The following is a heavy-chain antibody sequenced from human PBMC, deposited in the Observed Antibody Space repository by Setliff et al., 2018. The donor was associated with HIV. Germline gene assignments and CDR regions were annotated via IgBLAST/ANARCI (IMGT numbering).Heavy chain of an antibody. CDR3: AGREMPCSGGDCNRYFYYYYMDV. D-gene: IGHD2-21*02. J-gene: IGHJ6*03. Sequence: SVKVSCKASGGTFSSYAISWVRQAPGQGLEWMGGIIPMLGVANYPQKVQGRVTITTDKSTTIVYMELSSRRSEDTAVYYCAGREMPCSGGDCNRYFYYYYMDVWGTGTTVTVSS. V-gene: IGHV1-69*10. CDR1: GGTFSSYA. CDR2: IIPMLGVA.